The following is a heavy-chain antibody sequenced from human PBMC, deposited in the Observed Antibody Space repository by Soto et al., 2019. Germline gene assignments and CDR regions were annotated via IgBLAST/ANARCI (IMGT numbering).Heavy chain of an antibody. D-gene: IGHD1-26*01. CDR1: GGSISSGGYY. CDR3: ARQEIGGPTTGDAFHV. Sequence: QVQLQESGPGLVKSSQTLSLTCTVSGGSISSGGYYWSWIRQHPGKGLEWPGYIYYSGSTYYNPSLKNRVTISVDTSKNHFSRKLSSVTAADTAVYYCARQEIGGPTTGDAFHVWGQGTMVTVSS. CDR2: IYYSGST. J-gene: IGHJ3*01. V-gene: IGHV4-31*03.